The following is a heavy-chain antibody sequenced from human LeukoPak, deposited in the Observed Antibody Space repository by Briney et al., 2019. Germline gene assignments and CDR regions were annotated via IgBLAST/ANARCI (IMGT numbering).Heavy chain of an antibody. CDR3: ARGINNWFDP. D-gene: IGHD1-14*01. CDR1: GYTFTGYY. J-gene: IGHJ5*02. CDR2: MNPNSGNT. Sequence: ASVKVSCKASGYTFTGYYIHWVRQAPGQRLEWMGWMNPNSGNTGYTQKFQGRVTMTRNTSISTAYMELSSLRSEDTAVYYCARGINNWFDPWGQGTLVTVSS. V-gene: IGHV1-8*02.